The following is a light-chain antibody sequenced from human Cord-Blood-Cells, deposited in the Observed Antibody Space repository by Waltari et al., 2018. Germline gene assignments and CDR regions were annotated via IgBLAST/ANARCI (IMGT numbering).Light chain of an antibody. Sequence: QPVLIQPSTLPSSPRPSASLPPTLRSGSTAGTYPIYVDPAMTGSPPQSLLRYKSESDKQQGSGVPSRFSGSKDASANAGILLISGLQSEDEADYYCMIWHSSAAVFGGGTQLTVL. J-gene: IGLJ7*01. CDR2: YKSESDK. CDR3: MIWHSSAAV. CDR1: SGSTAGTYP. V-gene: IGLV5-45*02.